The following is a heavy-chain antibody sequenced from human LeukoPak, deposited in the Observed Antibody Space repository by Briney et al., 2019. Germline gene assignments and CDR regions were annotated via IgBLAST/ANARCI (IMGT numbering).Heavy chain of an antibody. CDR3: ARADSSGWSFAFDI. V-gene: IGHV1-69*04. CDR1: GGTFSSYA. CDR2: IIPILGIA. Sequence: SVKVFCKASGGTFSSYAISWVRQAPGQGLEWMGRIIPILGIANYAQKFQGRVTITADKSTSTAYMELSSLRSEDTAVYYCARADSSGWSFAFDIWGQGTMVTVSS. D-gene: IGHD6-19*01. J-gene: IGHJ3*02.